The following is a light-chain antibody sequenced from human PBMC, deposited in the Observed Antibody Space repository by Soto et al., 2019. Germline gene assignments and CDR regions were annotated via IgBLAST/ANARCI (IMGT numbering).Light chain of an antibody. V-gene: IGLV2-14*01. CDR1: SSDVGGYNH. CDR3: TSYTAYSTYV. J-gene: IGLJ1*01. Sequence: QSVLTQPASVSGSPGQSITISCSGTSSDVGGYNHVSWYQQHPGKAPKLVIYEVSNRPSGVSNRFSGSKSGNTASLTISGLQAEDDGDYYCTSYTAYSTYVFGHGTKVTVL. CDR2: EVS.